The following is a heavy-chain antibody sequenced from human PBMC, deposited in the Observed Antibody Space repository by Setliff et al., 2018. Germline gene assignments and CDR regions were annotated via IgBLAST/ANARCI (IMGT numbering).Heavy chain of an antibody. CDR1: GDSIGRGGYY. D-gene: IGHD3-16*01. CDR3: ARDRRRGYGAINWFDP. J-gene: IGHJ5*02. CDR2: XXXXXXX. V-gene: IGHV4-31*01. Sequence: SETLSLTCSVSGDSIGRGGYYWSWIRQQPGKGLEWIGXXXXXXXXXXXXPLKXXLRFSMDSSKNQFYLYLSSVTAADTAVYYCARDRRRGYGAINWFDPWGQGTLVTVSS.